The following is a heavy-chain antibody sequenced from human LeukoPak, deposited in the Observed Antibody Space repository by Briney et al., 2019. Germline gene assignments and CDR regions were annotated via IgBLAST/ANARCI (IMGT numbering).Heavy chain of an antibody. CDR1: GYTFTSYY. CDR3: ARDSLELELGN. Sequence: GASVKVSCKASGYTFTSYYMHWVRQAPGQGLEWMGIINPSGGSTSYAQKFQGRVTMTRDMSTSTVYMELSSLRSEDTAVYYCARDSLELELGNWGQGTLVTVSS. V-gene: IGHV1-46*01. J-gene: IGHJ4*02. D-gene: IGHD1-7*01. CDR2: INPSGGST.